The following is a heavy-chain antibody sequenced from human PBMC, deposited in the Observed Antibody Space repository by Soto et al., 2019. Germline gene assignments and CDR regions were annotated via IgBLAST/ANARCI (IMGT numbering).Heavy chain of an antibody. D-gene: IGHD3-22*01. CDR2: IYYSGST. J-gene: IGHJ3*02. Sequence: QVQLQESGPGLVKPSQTLSLTCTVSGGSISSGDYYWSWIRQPPGKGLEWIGYIYYSGSTYYNPSPKSRVTISVDTSKNQFSLKLSSVTAADTAVYYCARAAPYYYDSSGYFPDAFDIWGQGTMVTVSS. V-gene: IGHV4-30-4*01. CDR3: ARAAPYYYDSSGYFPDAFDI. CDR1: GGSISSGDYY.